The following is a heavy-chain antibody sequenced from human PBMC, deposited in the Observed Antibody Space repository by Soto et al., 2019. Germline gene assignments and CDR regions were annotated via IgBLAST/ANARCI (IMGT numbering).Heavy chain of an antibody. CDR2: ITRDGSST. D-gene: IGHD6-13*01. Sequence: EVQLVESGGGLMQPGGSLRLACAASEFTFSSYWMHWVRQAPGKGLEWISRITRDGSSTNYADSVKGRFTISRDNAKNTLYLEINSLRADDTAVYFCGRGGSGIYGMDIWGQGTTVIVSS. V-gene: IGHV3-74*01. CDR1: EFTFSSYW. J-gene: IGHJ6*02. CDR3: GRGGSGIYGMDI.